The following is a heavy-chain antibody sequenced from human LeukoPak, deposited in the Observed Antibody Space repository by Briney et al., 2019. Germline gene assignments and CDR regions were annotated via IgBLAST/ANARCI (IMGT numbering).Heavy chain of an antibody. CDR1: GFTFSTHE. V-gene: IGHV3-48*03. CDR3: ARDTLNGPFVISLDY. J-gene: IGHJ4*02. D-gene: IGHD3-9*01. CDR2: ISSGGNVE. Sequence: GGSLRLSCAASGFTFSTHEVNWVRQAPGKGLEWVSHISSGGNVEYYLDSVRGRFTMSRDNARSLLFLQMNSLRAEDTGVYYCARDTLNGPFVISLDYWGQGALVTVSS.